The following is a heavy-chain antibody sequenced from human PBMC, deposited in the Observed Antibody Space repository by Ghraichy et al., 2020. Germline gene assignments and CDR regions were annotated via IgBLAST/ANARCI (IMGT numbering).Heavy chain of an antibody. V-gene: IGHV4-39*07. CDR2: IYYSGST. CDR3: ASSEYNWNLPDY. D-gene: IGHD1-20*01. CDR1: GGSISSSSYY. J-gene: IGHJ4*02. Sequence: SETLSLTCTVSGGSISSSSYYWGWIRQPPGKGLEWIGSIYYSGSTYYNPSLKSRVTISVDTSKNQFSLKLSSVTAADTAVYYCASSEYNWNLPDYWGQGTLVTVSS.